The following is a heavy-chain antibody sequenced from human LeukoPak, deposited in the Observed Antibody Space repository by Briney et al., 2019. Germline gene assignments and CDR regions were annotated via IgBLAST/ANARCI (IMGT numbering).Heavy chain of an antibody. Sequence: SQTLFLTCTVSRGSISSGGYYWSWIRQHPGKGLEWIGYIYYSGSTYYNPSLKSRVTISVDTSKNQFSLKLSSVTAADTAVYYCARVSNEGLWFDYWGQGTLVTVSS. CDR2: IYYSGST. D-gene: IGHD3/OR15-3a*01. J-gene: IGHJ4*02. CDR1: RGSISSGGYY. CDR3: ARVSNEGLWFDY. V-gene: IGHV4-31*03.